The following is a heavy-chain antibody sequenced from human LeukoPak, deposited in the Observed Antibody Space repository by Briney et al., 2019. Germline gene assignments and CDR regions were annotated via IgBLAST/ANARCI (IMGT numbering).Heavy chain of an antibody. V-gene: IGHV7-4-1*02. CDR1: GYTLTQHS. CDR3: ATGGGYRFAY. Sequence: ASVKVSCKASGYTLTQHSMNWVRQAPGQGLEWMGWINTNTEKSTYAPGFTGRYVFSLDSSVNTAYLQISSLKAEDTALYYCATGGGYRFAYWGQGTLVTVSS. D-gene: IGHD6-25*01. CDR2: INTNTEKS. J-gene: IGHJ4*02.